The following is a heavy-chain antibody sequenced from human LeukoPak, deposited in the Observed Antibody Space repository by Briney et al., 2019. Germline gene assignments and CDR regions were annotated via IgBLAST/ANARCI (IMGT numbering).Heavy chain of an antibody. CDR2: AGWAGGTT. J-gene: IGHJ4*02. Sequence: GGSLRLSCATSGFNFDRYTIHWVRQAPGKGLEWVSLAGWAGGTTFYSDSVRGRFTISRDSGRKSVYLQMNSLRAEDTAIYYCARSIPYGTTWYGRSDYWGQGTLVTVSS. D-gene: IGHD6-13*01. CDR3: ARSIPYGTTWYGRSDY. V-gene: IGHV3-43*01. CDR1: GFNFDRYT.